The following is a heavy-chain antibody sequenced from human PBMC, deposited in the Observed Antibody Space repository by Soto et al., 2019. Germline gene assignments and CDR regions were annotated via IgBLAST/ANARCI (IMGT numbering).Heavy chain of an antibody. Sequence: QVQLQESGPGLVKSSETLSLTCTVTGGSISSYYWSWIRRPPGKGLEWIGHIYYSGSTNYNPSLESRVTISVDTSTNQFSLKFSSVTAADTAVYYCARAQPFEFHNWFDPWGQGTLVSVSA. CDR3: ARAQPFEFHNWFDP. CDR2: IYYSGST. CDR1: GGSISSYY. V-gene: IGHV4-59*13. D-gene: IGHD3-10*01. J-gene: IGHJ5*02.